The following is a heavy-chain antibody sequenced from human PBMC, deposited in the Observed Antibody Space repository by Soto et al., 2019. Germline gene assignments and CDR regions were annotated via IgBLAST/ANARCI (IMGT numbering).Heavy chain of an antibody. Sequence: EVQLLESGGGLVQAGGSLRLSCAASGFTFSNYAMSWVRQAPGKGLEWVSAISGGGGSTYYTDSVKGRFTISRDNSENTLYLQINSLRVEDTSVYYCAKVSMSAAYGSGSRYDYWGQGTLVTVSS. CDR1: GFTFSNYA. CDR2: ISGGGGST. D-gene: IGHD3-10*01. J-gene: IGHJ4*02. V-gene: IGHV3-23*01. CDR3: AKVSMSAAYGSGSRYDY.